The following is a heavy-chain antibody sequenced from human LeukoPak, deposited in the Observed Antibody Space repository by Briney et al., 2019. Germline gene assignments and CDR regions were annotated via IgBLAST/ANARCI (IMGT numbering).Heavy chain of an antibody. CDR1: GFTFSSYS. J-gene: IGHJ4*02. V-gene: IGHV3-21*01. CDR3: ARVSRNSITLYFDY. CDR2: ISSSSSYI. D-gene: IGHD2/OR15-2a*01. Sequence: GSLRLSCAASGFTFSSYSMNWVRQAPGKGLEWVSSISSSSSYIYYADSVKGRFTISRDNAKNSLYLQMNSLRAEDTAVYYCARVSRNSITLYFDYWGQGTLVTVSS.